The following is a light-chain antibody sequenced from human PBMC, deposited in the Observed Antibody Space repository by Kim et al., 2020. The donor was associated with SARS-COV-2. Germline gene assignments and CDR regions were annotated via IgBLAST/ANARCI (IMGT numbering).Light chain of an antibody. CDR3: AAWNDSLGGWV. Sequence: QSVLTQPPSASGTPGQRVTISCSGSSSNIGSKYVYWYQQLPGTAPKLLMYRNDQRPSGVPDRFSGSKSGTSASLAISGLRSEDETVFYCAAWNDSLGGWVFGGGTQLTVL. CDR1: SSNIGSKY. CDR2: RND. J-gene: IGLJ3*02. V-gene: IGLV1-47*02.